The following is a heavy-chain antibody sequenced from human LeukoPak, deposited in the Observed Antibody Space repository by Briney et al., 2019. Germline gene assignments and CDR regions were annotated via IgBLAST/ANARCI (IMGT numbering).Heavy chain of an antibody. V-gene: IGHV3-74*03. D-gene: IGHD3-3*01. CDR2: ISGDGTIT. CDR3: LRSQIFF. CDR1: GFPFSSYW. J-gene: IGHJ1*01. Sequence: GGSLRLSCEPSGFPFSSYWMLWVRQAPGKGLVWVSRISGDGTITTYADFVKGRFTISRDNTKNILYLQMNSLKVEDTAIYYCLRSQIFFWGPGVLVTVSS.